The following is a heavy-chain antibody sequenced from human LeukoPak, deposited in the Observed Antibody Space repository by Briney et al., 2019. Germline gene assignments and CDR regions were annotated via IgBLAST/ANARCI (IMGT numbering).Heavy chain of an antibody. CDR1: GGSFSGYY. D-gene: IGHD3-10*01. CDR2: INHSGST. V-gene: IGHV4-34*01. CDR3: ARGIRGVIIDPPYYFDY. Sequence: PSETLSLTCAVYGGSFSGYYWSWIRQPPGKGLEWIGEINHSGSTNYNPSLKSRVTISVDTSKNQFSLKLSPVTAADTAVYYCARGIRGVIIDPPYYFDYWGQGTLVTVSS. J-gene: IGHJ4*02.